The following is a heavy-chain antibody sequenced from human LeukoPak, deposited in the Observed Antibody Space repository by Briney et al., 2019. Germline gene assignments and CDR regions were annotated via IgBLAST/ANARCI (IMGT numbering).Heavy chain of an antibody. J-gene: IGHJ4*02. CDR1: GFTVRSNY. D-gene: IGHD6-13*01. CDR3: ARDRDSSSWYGY. Sequence: TGGSLRLSCEASGFTVRSNYMSWVRQAPGKGLEWVSVTYSGGSTYYADSMKGRFTISRDNSKNTLYLQMNSLRVEDTAVYYCARDRDSSSWYGYWGQGTLVTVSS. V-gene: IGHV3-53*01. CDR2: TYSGGST.